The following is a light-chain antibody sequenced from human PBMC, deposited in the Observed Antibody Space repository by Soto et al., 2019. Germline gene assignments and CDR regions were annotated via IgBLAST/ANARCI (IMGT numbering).Light chain of an antibody. CDR3: SSYTRSTTVV. J-gene: IGLJ2*01. Sequence: QSVLTQPASVSGSLGQSITISCTGSSSDVGGYNYVSWYQQFPGKAPKLMIYEVTNRPSGVSNRFSGSKSGNTASLTISGLQGEDEADYFCSSYTRSTTVVFGGGTKLTVL. CDR2: EVT. CDR1: SSDVGGYNY. V-gene: IGLV2-14*01.